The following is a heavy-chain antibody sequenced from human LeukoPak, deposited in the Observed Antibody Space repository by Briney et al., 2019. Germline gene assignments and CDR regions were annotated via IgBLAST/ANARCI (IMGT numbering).Heavy chain of an antibody. D-gene: IGHD6-6*01. J-gene: IGHJ4*02. CDR3: ARQKSSNDPFDF. Sequence: GESLKISCKGSGYSFTNYWIGWVRQKPAKGLGWMGIIYPHDSDTTYSPSFPGQVTISADKSINTAYLQWSGLRASDTAIYYCARQKSSNDPFDFWGQGTLVTVSS. CDR1: GYSFTNYW. CDR2: IYPHDSDT. V-gene: IGHV5-51*01.